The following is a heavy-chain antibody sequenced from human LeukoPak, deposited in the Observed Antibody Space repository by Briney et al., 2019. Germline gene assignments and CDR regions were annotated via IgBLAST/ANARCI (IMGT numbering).Heavy chain of an antibody. D-gene: IGHD6-13*01. J-gene: IGHJ4*02. CDR2: IKSDGSST. CDR1: GFIFSDYW. Sequence: PGGSLSLSCAASGFIFSDYWMHWVRQGPGKGLVWVSRIKSDGSSTSYAESVKGRFTISRDNAKNTVYVHMNSLRAEDTAVYYCARQQLALLYYLDYWGQGTLVTVSS. CDR3: ARQQLALLYYLDY. V-gene: IGHV3-74*01.